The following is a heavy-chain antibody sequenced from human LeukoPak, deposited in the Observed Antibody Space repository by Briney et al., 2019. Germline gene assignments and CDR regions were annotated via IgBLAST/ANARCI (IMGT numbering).Heavy chain of an antibody. CDR2: INPNSGGT. Sequence: ASVKVSCKASGYTFTGYYMHWVRQAPGQGLEWMGWINPNSGGTNYAQKFQGRVTMTRDTSISTAYMELSRLRSDDTAVYYCAREDSLRFLEWSYDPWGQGTLVTVPS. V-gene: IGHV1-2*02. J-gene: IGHJ5*02. CDR1: GYTFTGYY. CDR3: AREDSLRFLEWSYDP. D-gene: IGHD3-3*01.